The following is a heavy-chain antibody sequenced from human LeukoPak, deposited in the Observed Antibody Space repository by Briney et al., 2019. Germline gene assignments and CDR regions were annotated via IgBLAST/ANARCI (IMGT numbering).Heavy chain of an antibody. V-gene: IGHV3-53*01. CDR3: SVFPYYYDSSGYLMDY. D-gene: IGHD3-22*01. J-gene: IGHJ4*02. CDR1: WFTVSSNY. CDR2: IYSGGST. Sequence: GGSLRLSCAASWFTVSSNYMNWVRQAPGKGLEWVSLIYSGGSTYDADSVKGRFTISRDNSRNTLYLQMNSLRAEDTAVYYCSVFPYYYDSSGYLMDYWGQGTLVTVSS.